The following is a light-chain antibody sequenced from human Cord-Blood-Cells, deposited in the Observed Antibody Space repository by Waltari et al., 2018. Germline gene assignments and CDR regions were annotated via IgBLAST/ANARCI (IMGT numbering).Light chain of an antibody. CDR3: QQYGSSPYT. V-gene: IGKV3-20*01. J-gene: IGKJ2*01. CDR1: QSVSSSY. Sequence: EIVLTQSPGTLSLSPGERATLSCRASQSVSSSYLAWYQQKPGQAARLRIYGASSRATCIPDRVSGSGSGTDFTLTISRLEPEDFAVYYCQQYGSSPYTFGQGTKLEIK. CDR2: GAS.